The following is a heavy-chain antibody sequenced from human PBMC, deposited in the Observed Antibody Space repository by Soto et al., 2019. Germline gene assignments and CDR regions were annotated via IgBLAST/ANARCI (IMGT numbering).Heavy chain of an antibody. Sequence: ASVKVSCKASGGTFSSYAISWVRQAPGQGLEWMGGIIPIFGTANYAQKFQGRVTITADESTSTAYMELSSLRSEDTAVYYCARDKSTTTVTTFWFDPWGQGTLVTVSS. CDR1: GGTFSSYA. V-gene: IGHV1-69*13. J-gene: IGHJ5*02. CDR3: ARDKSTTTVTTFWFDP. D-gene: IGHD4-17*01. CDR2: IIPIFGTA.